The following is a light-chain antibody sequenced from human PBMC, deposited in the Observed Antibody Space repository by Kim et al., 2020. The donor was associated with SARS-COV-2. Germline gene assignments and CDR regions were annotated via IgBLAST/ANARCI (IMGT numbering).Light chain of an antibody. CDR2: DVS. Sequence: GPSVTISCTGTNSDVGGYNYVSWYQQHPGKAPKLMIYDVSRRPSGVPDRFSGSKSGNTASLTISGLQAEDEADYYCCSYAGSYTLIFGGGTQLTVL. CDR1: NSDVGGYNY. J-gene: IGLJ2*01. CDR3: CSYAGSYTLI. V-gene: IGLV2-11*03.